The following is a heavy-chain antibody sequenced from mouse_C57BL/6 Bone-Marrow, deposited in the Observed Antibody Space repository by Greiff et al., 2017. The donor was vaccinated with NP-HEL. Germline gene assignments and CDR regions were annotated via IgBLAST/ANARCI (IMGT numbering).Heavy chain of an antibody. CDR1: GIDFSRYW. J-gene: IGHJ4*01. D-gene: IGHD2-10*01. CDR2: INPDSSTI. Sequence: EVKLLESGGGLVQPGGSLKLSCAASGIDFSRYWMSWVRRAPGKGLEWIGEINPDSSTINYAPSLKDKFIISRDNAKNTLYLQMSKVRSEDTALYYCASSYFYYAMDYWGQGTSVTVSS. V-gene: IGHV4-1*01. CDR3: ASSYFYYAMDY.